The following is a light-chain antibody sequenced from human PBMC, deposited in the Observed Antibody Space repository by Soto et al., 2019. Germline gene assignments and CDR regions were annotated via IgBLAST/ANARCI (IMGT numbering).Light chain of an antibody. CDR3: QHRMNWPLT. V-gene: IGKV1-39*01. Sequence: DIQMTHSPSSLAASVGDRVTITCPASQSISSYLNWYQQKPGKAPKLLIYAASSLQSGVPSRFSGSGSETDFTLTISSLEPEDFAVYYCQHRMNWPLTFGQGTRLEIK. CDR1: QSISSY. CDR2: AAS. J-gene: IGKJ5*01.